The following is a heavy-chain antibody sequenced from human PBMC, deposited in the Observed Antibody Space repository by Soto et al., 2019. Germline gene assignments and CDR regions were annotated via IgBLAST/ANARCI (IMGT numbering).Heavy chain of an antibody. D-gene: IGHD5-18*01. CDR3: ARAQLGGYSYGYNAYYYGMDV. CDR2: ISYDGSNK. CDR1: GFTFSSYA. J-gene: IGHJ6*04. Sequence: QVQLVESGGGVVQPGRSLRLSCAASGFTFSSYAMHWVRQAPGKGLEWVAVISYDGSNKYYADSVKGRFTISRDNSKNTLYLQMNSLRAEDTAMYYCARAQLGGYSYGYNAYYYGMDVWGEGPTVTVSS. V-gene: IGHV3-30-3*01.